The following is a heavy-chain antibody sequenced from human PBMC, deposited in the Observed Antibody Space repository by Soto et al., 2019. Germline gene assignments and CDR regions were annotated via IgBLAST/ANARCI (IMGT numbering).Heavy chain of an antibody. D-gene: IGHD5-12*01. CDR3: AKGVTTIVATGSWFDH. Sequence: GGSLRLSCAVSGFTFNSYAMNWVRQAPGKGLEWVSSISVSGRTTYYADAVKGRFTISRDNSKNTLFLQMNSLRSEDTAVYYCAKGVTTIVATGSWFDHWGQGTLVTVSS. CDR1: GFTFNSYA. V-gene: IGHV3-23*01. CDR2: ISVSGRTT. J-gene: IGHJ5*02.